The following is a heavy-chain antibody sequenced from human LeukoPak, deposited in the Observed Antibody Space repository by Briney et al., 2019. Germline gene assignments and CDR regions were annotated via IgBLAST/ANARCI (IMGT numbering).Heavy chain of an antibody. CDR1: GFTFSSYA. CDR3: AGCSSTSCYDWFDP. CDR2: ISYDGSNK. D-gene: IGHD2-2*01. J-gene: IGHJ5*02. V-gene: IGHV3-30-3*01. Sequence: GGSLRLSCAASGFTFSSYAMHSVRQAPGKGLEWVAVISYDGSNKYYADSVKGRFTISRDNSKNTLYLQMNSLRAEDTAVYYCAGCSSTSCYDWFDPWGQGTLVTVSS.